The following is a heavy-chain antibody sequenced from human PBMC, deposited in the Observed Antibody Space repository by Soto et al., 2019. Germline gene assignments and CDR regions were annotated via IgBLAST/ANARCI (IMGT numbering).Heavy chain of an antibody. J-gene: IGHJ4*02. CDR3: ARENYYGSGSHY. D-gene: IGHD3-10*01. Sequence: SVKVSCKASGGTFSSYAISWVRQAPGQGLEWMGGIIPIFGTANYAQKFQGRVTITADKSTSTAYMELSSLRSEDTAVYYCARENYYGSGSHYWGQGTLVTVPQ. V-gene: IGHV1-69*06. CDR1: GGTFSSYA. CDR2: IIPIFGTA.